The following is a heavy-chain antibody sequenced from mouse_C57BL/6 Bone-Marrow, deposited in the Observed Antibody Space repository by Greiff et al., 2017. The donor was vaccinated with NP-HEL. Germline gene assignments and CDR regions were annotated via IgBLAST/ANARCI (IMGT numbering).Heavy chain of an antibody. CDR3: ARGIAMDY. Sequence: EVKLVESGGGLVQPGGSLKLSCAASGFTFSDYGMAWVRQAPRKGPEWVAFISNLAYSIYYAATVTGRFTISRENAKNTLYLEMSSLRSEDTAMYYCARGIAMDYWGQGTSVTVSS. V-gene: IGHV5-15*01. CDR2: ISNLAYSI. J-gene: IGHJ4*01. CDR1: GFTFSDYG.